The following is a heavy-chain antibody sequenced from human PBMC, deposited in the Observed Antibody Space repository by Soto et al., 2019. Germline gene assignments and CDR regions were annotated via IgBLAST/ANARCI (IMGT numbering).Heavy chain of an antibody. CDR1: GGSISSSNW. Sequence: SETLSLTCAVSGGSISSSNWWSWVRQPPGKGLEWIGEIYHSGSTNYNPSLKSRVTISVDKSKNQFSLKLSSVTAADTAVYYCAREGIAAAMTIDYWGQGTLVTVSS. CDR2: IYHSGST. CDR3: AREGIAAAMTIDY. V-gene: IGHV4-4*02. D-gene: IGHD6-13*01. J-gene: IGHJ4*02.